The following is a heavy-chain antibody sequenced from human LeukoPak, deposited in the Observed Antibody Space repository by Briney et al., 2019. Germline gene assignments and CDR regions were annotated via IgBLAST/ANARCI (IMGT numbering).Heavy chain of an antibody. CDR2: IKSDGSNI. CDR1: GFTFSTYW. J-gene: IGHJ4*02. D-gene: IGHD3/OR15-3a*01. CDR3: ARDGDWGGFSPPDY. Sequence: GGSLRLSCAASGFTFSTYWMHWVRHAPGKGLVWVSRIKSDGSNIKYADFVKGRFTISRDNAKNTLYLQMNSLRAEDTAVYYCARDGDWGGFSPPDYWGQGTLVPVSS. V-gene: IGHV3-74*03.